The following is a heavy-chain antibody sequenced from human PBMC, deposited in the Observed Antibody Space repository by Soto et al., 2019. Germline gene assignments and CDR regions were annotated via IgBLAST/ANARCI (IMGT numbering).Heavy chain of an antibody. J-gene: IGHJ4*02. D-gene: IGHD2-2*02. CDR2: IWYDGSNK. Sequence: QVQLVESGGGVVQPGRSLRLSCEASGFTFSTYGMHWVRQAPGKGLEWVAVIWYDGSNKYYADSVKGRFTISRDNSENTLYLQMNSLRDEDTAVYYCARDQYCSTARCYSPPLDYWGQGTLVTVSS. CDR3: ARDQYCSTARCYSPPLDY. CDR1: GFTFSTYG. V-gene: IGHV3-33*01.